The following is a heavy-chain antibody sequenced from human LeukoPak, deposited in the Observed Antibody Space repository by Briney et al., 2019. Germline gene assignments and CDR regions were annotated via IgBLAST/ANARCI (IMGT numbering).Heavy chain of an antibody. CDR2: ISNSGNTI. D-gene: IGHD3-22*01. CDR3: SAGEGYYDSSDYYSAWAFNV. CDR1: GFTFSSYE. J-gene: IGHJ3*01. V-gene: IGHV3-48*03. Sequence: GGSLRLSCAASGFTFSSYEMNWVRQAPGKGLEWVSYISNSGNTIYYADSVKGRFTISRDNAKNSLYLQMNSLRAEDTAVYYCSAGEGYYDSSDYYSAWAFNVWGQGTMVTVSS.